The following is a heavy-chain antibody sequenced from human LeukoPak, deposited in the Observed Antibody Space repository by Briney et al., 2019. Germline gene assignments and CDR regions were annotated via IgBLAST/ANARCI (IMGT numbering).Heavy chain of an antibody. J-gene: IGHJ4*02. V-gene: IGHV4-4*07. CDR2: IYTSGST. CDR3: ARTPYDFWSGYYLTIDYFDY. D-gene: IGHD3-3*01. CDR1: GGSISSYY. Sequence: PSETLSLTCTVSGGSISSYYWSWIRQPAGKGLEWIGRIYTSGSTNYNPSLKSRVTMSVDTSKNQFSLKLSSVTAADTAVYYRARTPYDFWSGYYLTIDYFDYWGQGTLVTVSS.